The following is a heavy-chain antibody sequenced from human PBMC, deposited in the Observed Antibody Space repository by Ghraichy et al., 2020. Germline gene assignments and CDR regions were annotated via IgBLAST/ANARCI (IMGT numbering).Heavy chain of an antibody. V-gene: IGHV3-7*01. CDR2: INEDGSEK. Sequence: GESLNISCAASGFTFSSYWMSWVRQAPGKGLEWVANINEDGSEKYYVDSVKGRFAIYRDNAKKSLYLQMSSLRAEDTAVYYCTRDMGHYWGQGTLVTVSS. D-gene: IGHD3-16*01. J-gene: IGHJ4*02. CDR3: TRDMGHY. CDR1: GFTFSSYW.